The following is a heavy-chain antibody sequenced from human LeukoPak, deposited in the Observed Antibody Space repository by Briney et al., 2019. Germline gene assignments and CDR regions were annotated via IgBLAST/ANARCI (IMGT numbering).Heavy chain of an antibody. J-gene: IGHJ5*02. Sequence: SETLSLTCTVSGGSINSYYWSWIRQPPGKGLEWIGYIYYSGSTNYNPSLKSRVTISVDTSKNQFSLKLSSVTAADTAVYYCASAIAAAGKRAPNWFDPWGQGTLVTVSS. V-gene: IGHV4-59*01. D-gene: IGHD6-13*01. CDR2: IYYSGST. CDR1: GGSINSYY. CDR3: ASAIAAAGKRAPNWFDP.